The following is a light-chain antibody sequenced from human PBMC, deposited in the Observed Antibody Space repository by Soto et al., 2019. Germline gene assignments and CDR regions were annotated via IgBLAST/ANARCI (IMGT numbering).Light chain of an antibody. V-gene: IGLV2-14*01. Sequence: QSALTQPASVSGSPGQWITISCTGTSSDVGGYNYVSWYQQHPGKAPKLMIYEVSNRPSGVSNRFSGSKSGNTASLTISGLQADDEADYYCSSYTSRSTGVFGGGTKLTVL. CDR3: SSYTSRSTGV. J-gene: IGLJ2*01. CDR1: SSDVGGYNY. CDR2: EVS.